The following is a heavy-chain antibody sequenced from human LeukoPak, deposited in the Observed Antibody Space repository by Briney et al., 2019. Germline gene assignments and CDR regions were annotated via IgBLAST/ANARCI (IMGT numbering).Heavy chain of an antibody. CDR3: ARDRRGYCSSTSCHVNYYYYYMDV. CDR2: IYTSGST. Sequence: PSETLSPTCAVSDGSISSGSYYWSWIRQPAGKGLEWIGRIYTSGSTNYNPSLKSRVTISVDTSKNQFSLKLSTVTAADTAVYYCARDRRGYCSSTSCHVNYYYYYMDVWGKGTTVTVSS. D-gene: IGHD2-2*01. J-gene: IGHJ6*03. CDR1: DGSISSGSYY. V-gene: IGHV4-61*02.